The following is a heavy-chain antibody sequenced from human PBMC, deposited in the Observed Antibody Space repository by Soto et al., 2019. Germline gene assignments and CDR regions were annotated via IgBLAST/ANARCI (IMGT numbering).Heavy chain of an antibody. CDR1: GLTISGKKY. D-gene: IGHD1-1*01. V-gene: IGHV3-53*01. J-gene: IGHJ3*01. CDR3: ATWHEREHAFDV. Sequence: DVQLVESGGGLIQPGESLRLSCAAFGLTISGKKYVAWVRQPPGKGLEWVSALYDVAGSFYADSVTGRFTTSSDSSKTTVDLQMNDLRPDDTAVYYCATWHEREHAFDVWGQGTTVTISS. CDR2: LYDVAGS.